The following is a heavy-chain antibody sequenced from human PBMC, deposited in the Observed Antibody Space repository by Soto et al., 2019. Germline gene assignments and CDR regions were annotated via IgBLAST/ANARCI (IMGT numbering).Heavy chain of an antibody. CDR3: SRVNVTFGYDFWSGYRPHYGMDV. J-gene: IGHJ6*02. D-gene: IGHD3-3*01. V-gene: IGHV3-49*03. Sequence: GGSLRLSCTASGFTFGDYAMSWFRQAPGKGLEWVGFIRSKAYGGTTEYAASVKGRFTISRDDSKSIAYLQMNSLKTEDTAVYYCSRVNVTFGYDFWSGYRPHYGMDVWGQGTTVTVSS. CDR1: GFTFGDYA. CDR2: IRSKAYGGTT.